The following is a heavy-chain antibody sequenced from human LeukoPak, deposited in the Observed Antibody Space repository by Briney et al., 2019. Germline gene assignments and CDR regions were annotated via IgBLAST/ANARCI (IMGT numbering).Heavy chain of an antibody. Sequence: PGGSLRLSCAASGFTFRSYAMSWVRQAPGKGLTWVSAICGSGGSTYYADSVKGRFTISRDNSKNTLYLQMNSLRAEDTAVYYCAEDLYYYDSRTYYWGQGTLVTVSS. CDR2: ICGSGGST. CDR3: AEDLYYYDSRTYY. J-gene: IGHJ4*02. CDR1: GFTFRSYA. D-gene: IGHD3-22*01. V-gene: IGHV3-23*01.